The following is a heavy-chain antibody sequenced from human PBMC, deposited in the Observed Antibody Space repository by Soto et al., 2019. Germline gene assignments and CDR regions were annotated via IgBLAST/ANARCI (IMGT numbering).Heavy chain of an antibody. CDR1: GFTFSSYA. J-gene: IGHJ6*02. CDR2: ISGSGGST. Sequence: GGSLRLSCAASGFTFSSYAMSWVRQAPGKGLEWVSAISGSGGSTYYADSVKGRFTISRDNSKNTLYLQMNSLRAEDTAVYYCANSGPGGIGYFDWLVAYYYYYYGMDVWGQGTTVTVSS. V-gene: IGHV3-23*01. CDR3: ANSGPGGIGYFDWLVAYYYYYYGMDV. D-gene: IGHD3-9*01.